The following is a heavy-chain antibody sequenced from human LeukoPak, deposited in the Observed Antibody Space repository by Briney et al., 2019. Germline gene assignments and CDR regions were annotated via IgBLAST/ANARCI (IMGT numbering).Heavy chain of an antibody. V-gene: IGHV1-18*01. J-gene: IGHJ4*02. CDR1: GYTFSNFG. CDR2: ISGNNDNP. D-gene: IGHD2-2*01. CDR3: ARDGTSTDDY. Sequence: ASVRVSCKTSGYTFSNFGINWVRQAPGQGLEWMAWISGNNDNPNYGQKFQGRFTVTTDPSTSTAYMELRNLRSDDTAVYYCARDGTSTDDYWGQGTLVTVSS.